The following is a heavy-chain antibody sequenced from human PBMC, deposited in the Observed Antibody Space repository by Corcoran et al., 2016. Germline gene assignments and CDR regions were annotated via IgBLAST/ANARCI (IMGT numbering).Heavy chain of an antibody. CDR1: GGSISSYY. D-gene: IGHD3-22*01. CDR3: ASSYDSSGYMVGAFDI. CDR2: IYYSGST. V-gene: IGHV4-59*01. J-gene: IGHJ3*02. Sequence: QVQLQESGPGLVKPSETLSLTCTVSGGSISSYYWSWIRQPPGKGLEWIGYIYYSGSTNYNPSLKSRVTISVDTSKNQFSLKLSSVTAADTAVYYCASSYDSSGYMVGAFDIWGQGTMVTVSS.